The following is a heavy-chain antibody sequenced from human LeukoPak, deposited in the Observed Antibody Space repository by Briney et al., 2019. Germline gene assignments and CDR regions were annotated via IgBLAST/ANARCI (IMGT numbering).Heavy chain of an antibody. Sequence: GGSLRLSCAASGFTFSSYAMSWVRQAPGKGLEWVSAISGSGGSTYYADSVKGRFTISRDNSKNTLYLQMCSLRVEDTAVYYCVRGLSNPFYYFDFWGRGTLVTVSS. D-gene: IGHD3-16*01. CDR2: ISGSGGST. J-gene: IGHJ4*02. CDR1: GFTFSSYA. CDR3: VRGLSNPFYYFDF. V-gene: IGHV3-23*01.